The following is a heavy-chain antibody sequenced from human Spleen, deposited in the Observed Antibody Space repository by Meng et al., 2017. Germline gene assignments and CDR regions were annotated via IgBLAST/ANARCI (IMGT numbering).Heavy chain of an antibody. V-gene: IGHV4-61*01. CDR2: ISYSGST. J-gene: IGHJ4*02. D-gene: IGHD6-19*01. CDR3: ASQEESGWYAYPGY. CDR1: GGSVSSISYY. Sequence: QLHLQAPCPGLVRPPETLSLTCTVSGGSVSSISYYWSWIRQPPGRGLEWIGDISYSGSTRYNSSLMSRVTISVDTSKNQFSLKLSSVTAADTAVYYCASQEESGWYAYPGYWGQGTLVTVSS.